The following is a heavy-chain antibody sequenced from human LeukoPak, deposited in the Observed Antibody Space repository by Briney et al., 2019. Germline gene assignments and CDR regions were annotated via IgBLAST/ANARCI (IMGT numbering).Heavy chain of an antibody. CDR3: AKDKGWLQFAGMDV. D-gene: IGHD5-24*01. V-gene: IGHV3-43*02. CDR1: GFTFDDYA. CDR2: ISGDGGST. Sequence: GESLRLSCAASGFTFDDYAMHWVRQAPGKGLEWVSLISGDGGSTYYADSVKGRFTISRDNSKNSLYLQMNSLRTEDTALYYCAKDKGWLQFAGMDVWGQGTTVTVSS. J-gene: IGHJ6*02.